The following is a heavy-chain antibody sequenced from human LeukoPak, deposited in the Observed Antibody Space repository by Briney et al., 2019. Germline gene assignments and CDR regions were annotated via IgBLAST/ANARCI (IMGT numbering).Heavy chain of an antibody. J-gene: IGHJ4*02. CDR1: GGSISSYY. Sequence: PSETLSLTCTVSGGSISSYYWSWIRQPPGKGLEWIGYIYYSGSTNYNPSLKSRVTISVDTSKNQFSLKLSSVTAADTAVYYCARQRARRQIDYWGQGTLVTVSS. D-gene: IGHD1-1*01. CDR2: IYYSGST. V-gene: IGHV4-59*08. CDR3: ARQRARRQIDY.